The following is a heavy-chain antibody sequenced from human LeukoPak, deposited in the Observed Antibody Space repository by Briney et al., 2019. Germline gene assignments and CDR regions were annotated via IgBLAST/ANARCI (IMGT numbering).Heavy chain of an antibody. V-gene: IGHV3-23*01. J-gene: IGHJ6*02. D-gene: IGHD5-12*01. CDR2: ISGSGDYT. CDR3: AKAQPYSGYPQLSYYGMDV. CDR1: GFTFSSYA. Sequence: GGSLRLSCEASGFTFSSYAMSWVRQAPGKGLEWVSTISGSGDYTYYADSVKGRFTISRDDFKNTLYLQMNSLRAEDTAVYYCAKAQPYSGYPQLSYYGMDVWGQGTTVTVSS.